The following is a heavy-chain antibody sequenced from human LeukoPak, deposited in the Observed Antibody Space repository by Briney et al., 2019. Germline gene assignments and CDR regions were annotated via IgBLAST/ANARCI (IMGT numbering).Heavy chain of an antibody. CDR1: GVTFSSYW. Sequence: GGSLRLSCAASGVTFSSYWMSWVRQAPGKGREWVANIKEDGSEKYYVDSVKGRFTISRDNAKSSLYLQMNSLRAEDTAVYYCARADWGSVDYWGQGTLVTVSS. J-gene: IGHJ4*02. V-gene: IGHV3-7*01. D-gene: IGHD7-27*01. CDR2: IKEDGSEK. CDR3: ARADWGSVDY.